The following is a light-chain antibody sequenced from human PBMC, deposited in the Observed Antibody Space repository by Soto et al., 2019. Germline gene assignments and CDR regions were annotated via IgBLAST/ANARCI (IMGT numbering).Light chain of an antibody. V-gene: IGKV3-20*01. CDR2: GAA. Sequence: EIVLTQSPGTLSLSPGERATLSCRASQSVSSSYLAWYQQKPGQAPRLLCYGAATRATGIPDRFSGSGSGTDFTLTISRLEPEDFAVYYCQQYGSSPRTFGQGTKVESK. J-gene: IGKJ1*01. CDR3: QQYGSSPRT. CDR1: QSVSSSY.